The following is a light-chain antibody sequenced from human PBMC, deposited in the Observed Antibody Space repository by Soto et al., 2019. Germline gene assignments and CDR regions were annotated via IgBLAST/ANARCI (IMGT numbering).Light chain of an antibody. V-gene: IGLV1-44*01. CDR2: SNN. J-gene: IGLJ2*01. Sequence: QSVLTQPPSASGTPGQRVTISCSGSSSNIGSNGVNWYRQLPGTAPKLLIYSNNQWPSGVPDRFSGSKSGTSASLAISGLQSEDEADYYCAAWDDSLNGVFGGGTKLTVL. CDR3: AAWDDSLNGV. CDR1: SSNIGSNG.